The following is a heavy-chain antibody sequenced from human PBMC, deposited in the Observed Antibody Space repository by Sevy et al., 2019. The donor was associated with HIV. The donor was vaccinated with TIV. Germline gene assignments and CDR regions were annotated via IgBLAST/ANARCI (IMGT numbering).Heavy chain of an antibody. Sequence: GGSLRLSCAASGFTFSNAGMSWVRQAPGKGLEWFGRIKSKTDDGTTDYAEPVTGRFTISIYDSKNTLYLQMNSLNTEDTAMYYCTTEHHYYDSSGYVTIDYWGQGTLVTVSS. D-gene: IGHD3-22*01. V-gene: IGHV3-15*01. CDR1: GFTFSNAG. CDR2: IKSKTDDGTT. CDR3: TTEHHYYDSSGYVTIDY. J-gene: IGHJ4*02.